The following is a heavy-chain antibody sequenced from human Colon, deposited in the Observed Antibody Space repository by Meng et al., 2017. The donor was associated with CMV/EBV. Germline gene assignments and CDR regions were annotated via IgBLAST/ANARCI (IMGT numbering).Heavy chain of an antibody. CDR1: GFIFSDYD. Sequence: SGFIFSDYDMDGVRQAPGKGLEWVGRSGSKDNSYTTEYAASVKGRFTISRDASRNSLYLQMNSLKIEDTAVYFCARDGGQWSSDYWGQGALVTVSS. CDR3: ARDGGQWSSDY. J-gene: IGHJ4*02. V-gene: IGHV3-72*01. CDR2: SGSKDNSYTT. D-gene: IGHD3-10*01.